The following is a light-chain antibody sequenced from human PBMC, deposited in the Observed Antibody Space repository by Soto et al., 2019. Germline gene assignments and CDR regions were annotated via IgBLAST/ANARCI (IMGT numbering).Light chain of an antibody. Sequence: QSVLTQPASVSGSPGQSITISCTGTSSDVGGYNYVSWYQQHPGKAPKLMIYEVSHRPSGVSNRFSGSKSGNTASLTISGLQADDEADYYCCSYAGRSTWDVVFGGGTKLTVL. CDR1: SSDVGGYNY. J-gene: IGLJ2*01. V-gene: IGLV2-14*01. CDR2: EVS. CDR3: CSYAGRSTWDVV.